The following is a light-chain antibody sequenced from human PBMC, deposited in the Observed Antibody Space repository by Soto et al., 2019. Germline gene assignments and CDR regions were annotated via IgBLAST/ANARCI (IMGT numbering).Light chain of an antibody. V-gene: IGLV2-14*01. CDR3: SSYTRSSAVV. Sequence: QSVLTQPASVSGSPGQSITISCTGTSSDVGGYNYVSWYQQHPGKAPKLMIYDVSNRPSGVSNRFSGSKSGNTASLTISGLQAEHEADYYCSSYTRSSAVVFGGGTKLTVL. CDR1: SSDVGGYNY. CDR2: DVS. J-gene: IGLJ2*01.